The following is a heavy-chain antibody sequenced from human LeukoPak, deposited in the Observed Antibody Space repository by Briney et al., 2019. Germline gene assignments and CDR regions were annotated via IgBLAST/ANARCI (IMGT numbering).Heavy chain of an antibody. D-gene: IGHD3-10*01. CDR3: ARHRGYYGSGSYFNMRDALDI. CDR1: GGSISNSNNY. Sequence: SETLPLTCTVSGGSISNSNNYWGWIRQPPGKGLEWIGSIYYGGSTYYNPFLKRRVTISVDTSKNQFSLKLSSVTVADTAVYYCARHRGYYGSGSYFNMRDALDIWGQGTMVTVSS. J-gene: IGHJ3*02. CDR2: IYYGGST. V-gene: IGHV4-39*01.